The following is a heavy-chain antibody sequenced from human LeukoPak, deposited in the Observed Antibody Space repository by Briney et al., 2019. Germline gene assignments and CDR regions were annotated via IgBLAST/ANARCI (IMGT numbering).Heavy chain of an antibody. Sequence: GGSLRLSCAASGFTFSNYWMNWVRQAPGKGLEWVANIKQDGSEKYYVDSVKGRFTISRDNAKNSLYLQMSSLRAEDTAVYYCCTGHFDYWGQGTLVTVSS. CDR2: IKQDGSEK. D-gene: IGHD2-8*01. CDR1: GFTFSNYW. V-gene: IGHV3-7*03. CDR3: CTGHFDY. J-gene: IGHJ4*02.